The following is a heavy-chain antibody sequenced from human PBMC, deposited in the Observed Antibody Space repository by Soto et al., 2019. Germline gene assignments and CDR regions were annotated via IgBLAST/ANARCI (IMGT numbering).Heavy chain of an antibody. J-gene: IGHJ4*02. CDR3: ASYPEYSGSHSWFDY. CDR2: ISSSSSYT. CDR1: GFTFSDYY. V-gene: IGHV3-11*03. Sequence: GGSLRLSCAASGFTFSDYYMSWIRQAPGKGLEWVSYISSSSSYTNYADSVKGRFTISRDNAKNSLYLQMNSLRAEDTAVYYCASYPEYSGSHSWFDYWGQGTLVTVSS. D-gene: IGHD1-26*01.